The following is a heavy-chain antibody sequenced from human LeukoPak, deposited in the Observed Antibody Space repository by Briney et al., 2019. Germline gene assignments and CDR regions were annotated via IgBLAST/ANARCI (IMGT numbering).Heavy chain of an antibody. CDR3: AKDSQWIQLSHYYMDV. J-gene: IGHJ6*03. V-gene: IGHV3-30*18. CDR1: GFTFSSYG. D-gene: IGHD5-18*01. Sequence: PGRSLRLSCAASGFTFSSYGMHWVRQAPGKGLEWVAVISYDGSNKYYADSVKGRFTISRDNSKNTLYLQMNSLRAEDTAVYYCAKDSQWIQLSHYYMDVWGKGTMVTVSS. CDR2: ISYDGSNK.